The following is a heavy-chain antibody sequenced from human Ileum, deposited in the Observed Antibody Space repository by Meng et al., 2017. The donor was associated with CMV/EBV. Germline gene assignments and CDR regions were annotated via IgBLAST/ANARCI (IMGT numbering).Heavy chain of an antibody. CDR2: ISSSDSHI. CDR3: ARGLGAPPGYYYYYGMDV. J-gene: IGHJ6*02. CDR1: GFIVSNNY. Sequence: GESLKISCSASGFIVSNNYMSWVRQAPGKGLEWVSSISSSDSHIYYADSLKGRFTISRDNAKNSLSLQMNSLRAEDTAVYYCARGLGAPPGYYYYYGMDVWGQGTTVTVSS. V-gene: IGHV3-21*01. D-gene: IGHD4/OR15-4a*01.